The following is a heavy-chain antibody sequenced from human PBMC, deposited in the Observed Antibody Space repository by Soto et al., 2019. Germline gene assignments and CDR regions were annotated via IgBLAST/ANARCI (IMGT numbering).Heavy chain of an antibody. D-gene: IGHD1-1*01. Sequence: EVQLLESGGGLVQPGGSLRLSCAASGFTFTSYAMTWVRQAPGKGLEWVSVISGSGFSTKYADSVKGRFTISRDNSKNTLYLQMNSLRAEDTAVYYCAKNWNDVLDYWGQGTLVTVSS. V-gene: IGHV3-23*01. J-gene: IGHJ4*02. CDR3: AKNWNDVLDY. CDR2: ISGSGFST. CDR1: GFTFTSYA.